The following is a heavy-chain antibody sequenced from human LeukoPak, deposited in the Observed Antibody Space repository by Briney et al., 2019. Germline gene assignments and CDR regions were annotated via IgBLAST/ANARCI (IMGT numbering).Heavy chain of an antibody. Sequence: GASVKVSCKASGGTFSSYAISWVRQAPGQGLEWMGGIIPIFGTANYAQKFQGRVTITADESTSTAYMELSSLRSEDTAVYYCAGDFDSDAFDIWGQGTMVTVSS. J-gene: IGHJ3*02. CDR3: AGDFDSDAFDI. V-gene: IGHV1-69*13. CDR2: IIPIFGTA. CDR1: GGTFSSYA.